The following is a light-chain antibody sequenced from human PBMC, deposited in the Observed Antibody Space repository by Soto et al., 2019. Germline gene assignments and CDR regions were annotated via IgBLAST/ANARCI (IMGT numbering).Light chain of an antibody. V-gene: IGKV1-12*01. CDR3: QQAHTLPWT. CDR1: QDVSTW. Sequence: DTQMTQSPSSVSASVGDRVTITCRASQDVSTWVARYQRRPGKGPKLLMYATSTLQSGVPSRFSGSGSGTDFTLTISSLQPEDSAIYFCQQAHTLPWTFGQGTKVDIK. CDR2: ATS. J-gene: IGKJ1*01.